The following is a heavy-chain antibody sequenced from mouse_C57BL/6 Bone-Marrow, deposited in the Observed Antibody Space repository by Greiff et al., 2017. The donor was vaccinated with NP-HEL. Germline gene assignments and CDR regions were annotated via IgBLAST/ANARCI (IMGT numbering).Heavy chain of an antibody. Sequence: EVQLVESGGGLVQPKGSLKLSCAASGFTFNTYAMHWVRQAPGKGLEWVARIRSKSSNYATYYADSVKDRFTISRDDSQSMLYLQMNNLKTEDTAMYYCVRPIYYGYDEGFAYWGQGTLVTVSA. CDR3: VRPIYYGYDEGFAY. CDR1: GFTFNTYA. CDR2: IRSKSSNYAT. V-gene: IGHV10-3*01. J-gene: IGHJ3*01. D-gene: IGHD2-2*01.